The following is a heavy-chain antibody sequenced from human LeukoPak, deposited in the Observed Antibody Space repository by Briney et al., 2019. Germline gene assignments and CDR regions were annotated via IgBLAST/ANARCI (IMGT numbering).Heavy chain of an antibody. CDR3: ARDDFEYSVHNGMDV. D-gene: IGHD3-9*01. V-gene: IGHV4-4*07. Sequence: SETLSLTCSVSGGSISTYYWSWIRQPAGKGLEWIGRVYRSGDTNYNPSLKSRVNMSVDTSKNQISLRLRSLTAADTALYYCARDDFEYSVHNGMDVWGQGTTVTVSS. CDR2: VYRSGDT. J-gene: IGHJ6*02. CDR1: GGSISTYY.